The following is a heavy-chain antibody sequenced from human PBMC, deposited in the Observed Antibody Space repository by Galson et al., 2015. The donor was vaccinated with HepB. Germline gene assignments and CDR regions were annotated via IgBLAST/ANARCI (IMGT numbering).Heavy chain of an antibody. Sequence: SLRLSCAASGFTVSNNYISWVRQAPGKGLEWVLVIYSGGSTYYADSVRGRFTISADNSKNTLFLQMNSLRAEDTAVYFCARTYGGNSFAFDIWGRGTLVTVSS. CDR3: ARTYGGNSFAFDI. D-gene: IGHD4-23*01. CDR1: GFTVSNNY. V-gene: IGHV3-53*01. CDR2: IYSGGST. J-gene: IGHJ4*02.